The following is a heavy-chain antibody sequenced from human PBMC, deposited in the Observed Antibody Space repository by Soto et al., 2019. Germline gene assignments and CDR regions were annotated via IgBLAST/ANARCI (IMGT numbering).Heavy chain of an antibody. CDR1: GGTFSSYA. Sequence: GASVKVSCKASGGTFSSYAISWVRQAPGQGLEWMGGIIPIFGTANYAQKFQGRVTITADESTSTAYMELSSLRSEDTAVYYCARRSSSWQRYYYYYYGMDVWGQGTTVTVSS. D-gene: IGHD6-13*01. CDR3: ARRSSSWQRYYYYYYGMDV. J-gene: IGHJ6*02. V-gene: IGHV1-69*13. CDR2: IIPIFGTA.